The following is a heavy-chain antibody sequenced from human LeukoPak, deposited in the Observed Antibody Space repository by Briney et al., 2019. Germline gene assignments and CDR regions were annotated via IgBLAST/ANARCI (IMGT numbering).Heavy chain of an antibody. CDR1: GFTFSSYA. Sequence: GGSLRLSCAASGFTFSSYAMSWVRQAPGKGLEWVSAISGSGGSTYYADSVKGRFTISRDNSKNTLYLQMNSLRAEDTAVYYCARDGEASYGGNSIIPFDYWGQGTLVTVSS. J-gene: IGHJ4*02. CDR2: ISGSGGST. CDR3: ARDGEASYGGNSIIPFDY. D-gene: IGHD4-23*01. V-gene: IGHV3-23*01.